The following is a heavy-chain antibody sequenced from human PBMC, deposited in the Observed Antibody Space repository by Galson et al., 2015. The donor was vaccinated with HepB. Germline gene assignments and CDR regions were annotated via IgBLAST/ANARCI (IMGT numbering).Heavy chain of an antibody. Sequence: SLRLSCAASGFTFSSYWMSWVRQAPGKGLEWVANIKQDGSEKYYVDSVKGRFTISRDNAKNSLYLQMNSLRAEDTAVYYCARDSSSWAGDSDYWGQGTLVTVSS. V-gene: IGHV3-7*03. J-gene: IGHJ4*02. D-gene: IGHD6-13*01. CDR3: ARDSSSWAGDSDY. CDR1: GFTFSSYW. CDR2: IKQDGSEK.